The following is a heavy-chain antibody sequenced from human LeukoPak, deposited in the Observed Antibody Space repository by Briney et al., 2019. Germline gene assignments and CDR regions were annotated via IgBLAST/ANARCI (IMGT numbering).Heavy chain of an antibody. J-gene: IGHJ6*03. Sequence: PGGSLRLSCAASGFTFSSYWMSWVRQAPGKGLEWVSSISSSSTYIYYADSVKGRFTISRDNAKNSLYLQMNSLRAEDTAVYYCARVGGMITFGAVGYMDVWGKGTTVTISS. CDR2: ISSSSTYI. CDR1: GFTFSSYW. CDR3: ARVGGMITFGAVGYMDV. V-gene: IGHV3-21*01. D-gene: IGHD3-16*01.